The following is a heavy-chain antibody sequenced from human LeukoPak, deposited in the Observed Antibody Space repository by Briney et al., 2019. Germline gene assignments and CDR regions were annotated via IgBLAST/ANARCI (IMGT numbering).Heavy chain of an antibody. Sequence: SETLSLTCTVSGGSISSYSWSWIRQPAGKGLEWIGRMYTSGSTNYNPSLKSRVTMSVDTSKNHFSLKLSSVTAADTAIYYCARDRVTLNLFDPWGQGTLVTVSS. D-gene: IGHD3-10*01. CDR3: ARDRVTLNLFDP. V-gene: IGHV4-4*07. J-gene: IGHJ5*02. CDR1: GGSISSYS. CDR2: MYTSGST.